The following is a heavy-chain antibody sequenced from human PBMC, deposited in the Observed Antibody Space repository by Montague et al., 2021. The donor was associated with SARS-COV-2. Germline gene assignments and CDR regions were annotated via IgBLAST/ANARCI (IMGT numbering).Heavy chain of an antibody. Sequence: SETLSLTCTVSGFSIGSGDYWGWIRQPPGKGLEWIGSIFHSGTTTYNPSLQSRLTMSIDTSTNQFSLRLTSVTAADTAVFFCVRGKAGGLRNVFDIWGQGTTVTVSS. V-gene: IGHV4-38-2*02. CDR2: IFHSGTT. J-gene: IGHJ3*02. CDR1: GFSIGSGDY. CDR3: VRGKAGGLRNVFDI.